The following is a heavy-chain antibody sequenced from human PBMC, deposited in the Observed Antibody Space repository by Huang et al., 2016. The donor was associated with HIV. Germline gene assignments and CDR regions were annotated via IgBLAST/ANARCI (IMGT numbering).Heavy chain of an antibody. J-gene: IGHJ4*02. V-gene: IGHV1-69*01. CDR3: ATSTPMLGESGGWSGKVVITENVPYVD. D-gene: IGHD3-22*01. CDR2: VVPMLGSA. CDR1: GDSFTSLP. Sequence: QVHLVQSGAEVKKPGSSVKVSCKASGDSFTSLPLNWVRQAPGQGLEWMGGVVPMLGSATYAKKFGGRVTMSADECTSTSYMELSRLRSDDTAMYYCATSTPMLGESGGWSGKVVITENVPYVDWGQGTLVTVSS.